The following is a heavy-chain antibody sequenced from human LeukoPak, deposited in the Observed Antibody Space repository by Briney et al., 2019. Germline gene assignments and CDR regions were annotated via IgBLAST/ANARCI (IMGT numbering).Heavy chain of an antibody. CDR2: INHSGST. D-gene: IGHD3-16*02. CDR1: GGSISSSFYY. V-gene: IGHV4-39*07. CDR3: ARRSDYDYVWGSYRYVPDYFDY. J-gene: IGHJ4*02. Sequence: SETLSLTCTVSGGSISSSFYYWGWIRQPPGKGLEWIGEINHSGSTNYNPSLKSRVTISVDTSKNQFSLKLSSVTAADTAVYYCARRSDYDYVWGSYRYVPDYFDYWGQGTLVTVSS.